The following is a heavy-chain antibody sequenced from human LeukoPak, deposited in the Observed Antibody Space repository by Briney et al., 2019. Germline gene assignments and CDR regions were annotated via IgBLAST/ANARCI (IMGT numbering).Heavy chain of an antibody. Sequence: SETLSLTCTVSGGSISSYYWSWIRQPPGKGLEWIGEINHSGSTNYNPSLKSRVTISVDTSKNQFSLKLSSVTAADTAVYYCARYSSSSQSFHGMGFDYWGQGTLVTVSS. CDR2: INHSGST. J-gene: IGHJ4*02. D-gene: IGHD6-6*01. V-gene: IGHV4-34*01. CDR1: GGSISSYY. CDR3: ARYSSSSQSFHGMGFDY.